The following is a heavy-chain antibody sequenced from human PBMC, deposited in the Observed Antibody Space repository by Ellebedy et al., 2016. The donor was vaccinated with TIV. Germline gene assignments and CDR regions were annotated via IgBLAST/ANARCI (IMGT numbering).Heavy chain of an antibody. J-gene: IGHJ4*02. D-gene: IGHD3-16*02. CDR3: AKPFYDYVWGSYRQTPPKDY. V-gene: IGHV3-30*12. CDR2: ISYDGSNK. CDR1: GFTFSSYG. Sequence: GGSLRLSXAASGFTFSSYGMPWVRQAPGKGLEWVAVISYDGSNKYYADSVKGRFTISRDNSKNTLYLQMNSLRAEDTAVYYCAKPFYDYVWGSYRQTPPKDYWGQGTLVTVSS.